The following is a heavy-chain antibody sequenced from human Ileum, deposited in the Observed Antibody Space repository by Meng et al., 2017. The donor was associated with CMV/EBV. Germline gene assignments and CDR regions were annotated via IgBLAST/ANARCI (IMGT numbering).Heavy chain of an antibody. V-gene: IGHV4-61*02. CDR1: CGSISSGGYY. D-gene: IGHD4-17*01. J-gene: IGHJ5*02. CDR2: LYTSGST. CDR3: ARDLGDANWFDP. Sequence: VSCGSISSGGYYWSWIRQPAGKGLEWIGRLYTSGSTTYNPSLKSRVTISVDSSKNQFSLRLSSVTAADTAVYYCARDLGDANWFDPWGQGTLVTVSS.